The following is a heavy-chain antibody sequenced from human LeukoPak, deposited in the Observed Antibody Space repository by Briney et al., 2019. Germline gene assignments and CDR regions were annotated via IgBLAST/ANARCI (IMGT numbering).Heavy chain of an antibody. CDR2: INPNSGGT. D-gene: IGHD6-13*01. Sequence: ASVKVSCKASGYTFTGYYMHWVRQAPGQGLEWMGRINPNSGGTNYAQKFQGRVTMTRGTSISTAYMELSGLTSDDTAVYYCARVGSSSWYSFDYWGQGTLVTVSS. J-gene: IGHJ4*02. V-gene: IGHV1-2*06. CDR3: ARVGSSSWYSFDY. CDR1: GYTFTGYY.